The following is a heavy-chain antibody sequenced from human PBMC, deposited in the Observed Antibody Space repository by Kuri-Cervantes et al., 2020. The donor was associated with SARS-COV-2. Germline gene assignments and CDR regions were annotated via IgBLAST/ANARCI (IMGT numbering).Heavy chain of an antibody. CDR1: GDSISSDHW. J-gene: IGHJ3*02. V-gene: IGHV4-4*02. CDR3: ARDRKVPANRDAFDI. Sequence: SETLSLTCAVSGDSISSDHWWSWVRQPPGKGLEWIGETYHGGSTNYNPSLKSRVTISIDKSKKQFSLNLRSVTAADTAVYYCARDRKVPANRDAFDIWGPGTMVTVSS. D-gene: IGHD2-2*01. CDR2: TYHGGST.